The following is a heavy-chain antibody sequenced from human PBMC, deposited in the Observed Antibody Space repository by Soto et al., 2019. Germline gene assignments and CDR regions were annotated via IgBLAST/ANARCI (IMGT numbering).Heavy chain of an antibody. CDR3: ARLSGANFGIIIEGSNWFDP. J-gene: IGHJ5*02. CDR2: INPHAGST. CDR1: GDTFTSYY. Sequence: SVNRSCKTPGDTFTSYYLNWVRQAPGQGLDWMGVINPHAGSTKYAQKFQGRITMTRDTSRSTVYMELSSLRSDDTAIYYCARLSGANFGIIIEGSNWFDPWGQGTLVTVSS. D-gene: IGHD3-3*01. V-gene: IGHV1-46*01.